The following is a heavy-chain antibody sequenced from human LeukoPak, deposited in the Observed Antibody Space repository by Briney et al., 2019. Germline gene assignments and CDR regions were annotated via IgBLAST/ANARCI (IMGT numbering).Heavy chain of an antibody. Sequence: GSLRLSRALPGVTFSDAWMTSVRQAPGKRLECVGRTRGKRVGGTTDYSAPMKGRFTISRDESKNSIYLQLNILKAEDTAVYYCGGEYLGGIHVWGQGTTVTVSS. CDR1: GVTFSDAW. CDR3: GGEYLGGIHV. CDR2: TRGKRVGGTT. D-gene: IGHD3-16*01. V-gene: IGHV3-15*05. J-gene: IGHJ6*02.